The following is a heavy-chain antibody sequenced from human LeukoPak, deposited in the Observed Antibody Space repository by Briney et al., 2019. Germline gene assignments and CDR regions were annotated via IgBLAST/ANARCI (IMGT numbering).Heavy chain of an antibody. J-gene: IGHJ5*02. V-gene: IGHV3-30*02. CDR2: IRYDGSNK. CDR3: AKIGEQWLAYNWFDP. CDR1: GFTFSSYG. Sequence: GGSLRLSYAASGFTFSSYGMHWVRQAPGKGLEWVAFIRYDGSNKYYADSVKGRFTISRDNSKNTLYLQMNSLRAEDTAVYYCAKIGEQWLAYNWFDPWGQGTLVTVSS. D-gene: IGHD6-19*01.